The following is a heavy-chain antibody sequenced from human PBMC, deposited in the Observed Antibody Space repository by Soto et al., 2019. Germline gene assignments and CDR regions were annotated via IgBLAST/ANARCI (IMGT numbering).Heavy chain of an antibody. J-gene: IGHJ4*02. CDR1: GFTVSAYT. V-gene: IGHV3-30-3*01. CDR3: ARWEQPLFDY. D-gene: IGHD1-26*01. Sequence: QMQLVESGGGVVQPGRSLRLSCAASGFTVSAYTMHWVRQAPGKGLEWVAVISSDGNHKYYTDSVKGRFTISRDTSTNTLYLQMNSLRAEDTAVYYCARWEQPLFDYWGQGTLVTVSS. CDR2: ISSDGNHK.